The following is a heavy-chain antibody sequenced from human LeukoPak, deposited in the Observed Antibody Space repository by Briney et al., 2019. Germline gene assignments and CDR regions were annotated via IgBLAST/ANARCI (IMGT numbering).Heavy chain of an antibody. V-gene: IGHV4-4*07. Sequence: SETMSLTCTVSGGSISSYYWSWIRQPAGKGLEWIGRIYTSGSTNYNPSLMSRVTMSVDTSKNQFSLKLSSLNAGATAVYYCAAPSSYYDSSGYYFIDAFDIWGQGTMVTVSS. CDR1: GGSISSYY. D-gene: IGHD3-22*01. CDR2: IYTSGST. J-gene: IGHJ3*02. CDR3: AAPSSYYDSSGYYFIDAFDI.